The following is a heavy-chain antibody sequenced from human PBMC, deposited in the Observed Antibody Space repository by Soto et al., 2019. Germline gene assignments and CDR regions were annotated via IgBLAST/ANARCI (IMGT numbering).Heavy chain of an antibody. CDR3: ARHNIAVAPEQGMDV. CDR2: IYPGDSDT. D-gene: IGHD6-19*01. J-gene: IGHJ6*02. V-gene: IGHV5-51*01. CDR1: GYSFTSYW. Sequence: PGESLKISCKGSGYSFTSYWIGWVRQMPGKGLEWMGIIYPGDSDTRYSPSFQGQVTISADKSISTAYLQWSSLKASDTAMYYCARHNIAVAPEQGMDVWGQGTTVTVSS.